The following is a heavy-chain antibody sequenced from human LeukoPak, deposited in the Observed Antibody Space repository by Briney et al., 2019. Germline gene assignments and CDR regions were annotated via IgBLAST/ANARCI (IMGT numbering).Heavy chain of an antibody. CDR2: INHSGST. V-gene: IGHV4-34*01. D-gene: IGHD3-9*01. CDR1: GCSFSGYY. J-gene: IGHJ6*04. Sequence: PSETLSLTCAVYGCSFSGYYWSWIRQPPGKGLEWIGEINHSGSTNYNPSLKSRVTISVDTSKNQFSLKLSSVTAADTAVYYCARGPGYDILTGTKPRYYGMDVWGKGTTVTVSS. CDR3: ARGPGYDILTGTKPRYYGMDV.